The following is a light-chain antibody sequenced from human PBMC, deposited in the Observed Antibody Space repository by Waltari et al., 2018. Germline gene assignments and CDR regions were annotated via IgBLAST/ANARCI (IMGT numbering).Light chain of an antibody. J-gene: IGLJ1*01. CDR1: SSDVGRYDY. CDR2: DVT. V-gene: IGLV2-14*03. CDR3: LSYTTSDTYV. Sequence: SALPQPASVSGSPGQSISISCTGTSSDVGRYDYVSWYQQHPDKAPKLLIYDVTQRPSGISHRFSGSKSGYTASPTISGLQSEDEADYYCLSYTTSDTYVFGSGTRVTVL.